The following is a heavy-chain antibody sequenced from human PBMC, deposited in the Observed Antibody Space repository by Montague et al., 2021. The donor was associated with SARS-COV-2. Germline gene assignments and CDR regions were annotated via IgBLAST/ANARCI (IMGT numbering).Heavy chain of an antibody. D-gene: IGHD2-15*01. J-gene: IGHJ3*02. Sequence: SETLSLTCTVSGGSISSYYWSWIRQPPGKGLEWIGYIYYSGGTNXXPSLKSRVTISVDTSKNQFSLKLSSVTAADTAVYYCARRGLGYCSGGSCPNAFDIWGQGTMVTVSS. CDR1: GGSISSYY. V-gene: IGHV4-59*01. CDR2: IYYSGGT. CDR3: ARRGLGYCSGGSCPNAFDI.